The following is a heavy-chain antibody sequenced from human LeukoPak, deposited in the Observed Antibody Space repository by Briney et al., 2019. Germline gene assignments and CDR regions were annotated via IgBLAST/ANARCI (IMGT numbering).Heavy chain of an antibody. J-gene: IGHJ4*02. V-gene: IGHV1-2*02. CDR1: GYTFTSYY. CDR3: TRGARGGGYEALDF. CDR2: INPNSGGT. Sequence: GASVKVSCKASGYTFTSYYIHWVRQAPGQGLEWMAWINPNSGGTDYADRFQGRVTVTRDTSISTGYMELTRLRSDDTAVYYCTRGARGGGYEALDFWGQGTLVTVSS. D-gene: IGHD5-12*01.